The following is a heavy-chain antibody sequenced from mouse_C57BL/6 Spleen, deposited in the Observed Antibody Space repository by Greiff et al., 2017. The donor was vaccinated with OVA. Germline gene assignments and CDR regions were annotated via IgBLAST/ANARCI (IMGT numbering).Heavy chain of an antibody. Sequence: EVKLMESGGGLVKPGGSLKLSCAASGFTFSSYAMSWVRQTPEKRLEWVATISDGGSYTYYPDNVEGRFTISRDNAKNNLYLQMSHLKSEDTAMDYCARDEGNWGFDYWGQGTTLTVSS. V-gene: IGHV5-4*01. CDR1: GFTFSSYA. J-gene: IGHJ2*01. CDR2: ISDGGSYT. D-gene: IGHD4-1*01. CDR3: ARDEGNWGFDY.